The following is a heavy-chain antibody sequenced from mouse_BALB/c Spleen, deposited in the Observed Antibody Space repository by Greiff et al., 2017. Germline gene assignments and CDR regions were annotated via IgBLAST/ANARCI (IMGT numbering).Heavy chain of an antibody. V-gene: IGHV2-9*02. CDR1: GFSLTSYG. J-gene: IGHJ1*01. CDR3: ASRYYGSSHWYFDV. CDR2: IWAGGST. D-gene: IGHD1-1*01. Sequence: VQLQQSGPGLVAPSQSLSITCTVSGFSLTSYGVHWVRQPPGKGLEWLGVIWAGGSTNYNSALMSRLSISKDNSKSQVFLKMNSLQTDDTAMYYCASRYYGSSHWYFDVWGAGTTVTVSS.